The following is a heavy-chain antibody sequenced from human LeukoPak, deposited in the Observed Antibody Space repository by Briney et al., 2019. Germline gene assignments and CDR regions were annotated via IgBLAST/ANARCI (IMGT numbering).Heavy chain of an antibody. V-gene: IGHV4-59*01. Sequence: SETLSLTCTVSGGSISSYHWSWIRQPPGKGLEWIGYIYYSGSTNYNPSLKSRVTISVDTSKNQFSLKLSSVTAADTAVYYCARVGVSAWLDYWGQGTLVTVSS. CDR3: ARVGVSAWLDY. CDR1: GGSISSYH. CDR2: IYYSGST. D-gene: IGHD3-22*01. J-gene: IGHJ4*02.